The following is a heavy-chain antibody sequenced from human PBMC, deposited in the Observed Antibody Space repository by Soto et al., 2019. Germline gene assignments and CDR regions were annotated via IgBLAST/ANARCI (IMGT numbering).Heavy chain of an antibody. J-gene: IGHJ6*02. Sequence: ASVKVSCKASGYTFTGYYMHWVLQAPGRGLEWMGWINPNSGDTKYAQKFQDRVTMTGDTSISSAYMELSSLRSDDTAVYYCAKSGQAFDVWGQGTTVTVSS. CDR2: INPNSGDT. D-gene: IGHD5-12*01. V-gene: IGHV1-2*02. CDR3: AKSGQAFDV. CDR1: GYTFTGYY.